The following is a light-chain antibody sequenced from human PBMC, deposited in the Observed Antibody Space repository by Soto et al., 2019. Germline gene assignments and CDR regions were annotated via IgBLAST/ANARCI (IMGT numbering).Light chain of an antibody. V-gene: IGKV3-15*01. CDR3: QQYNKWPPET. J-gene: IGKJ1*01. CDR1: QSVSSS. CDR2: GAS. Sequence: EILMTQSPATLSVSPGERVTFSCRASQSVSSSQLAWYQQKPGQAPRLLIYGASTRATGIPARFSGSGSGTEFTLTISSLQSEDFAVYYCQQYNKWPPETFGQGTKVDIK.